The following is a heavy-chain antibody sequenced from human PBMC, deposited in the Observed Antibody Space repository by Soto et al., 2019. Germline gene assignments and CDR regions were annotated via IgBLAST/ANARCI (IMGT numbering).Heavy chain of an antibody. CDR3: ARTGGYSYGYGNFDY. CDR2: INHSGST. Sequence: QVQLQQWGAGLLKPLETLSLTCAVYGGSFSGYYWSWIRQPPGKGLEWIGEINHSGSTNYNPSLKSRVTISVDTSKNQFSLKLSAVTAADTAVYYCARTGGYSYGYGNFDYWGQGTLVTVSS. CDR1: GGSFSGYY. J-gene: IGHJ4*02. V-gene: IGHV4-34*01. D-gene: IGHD5-18*01.